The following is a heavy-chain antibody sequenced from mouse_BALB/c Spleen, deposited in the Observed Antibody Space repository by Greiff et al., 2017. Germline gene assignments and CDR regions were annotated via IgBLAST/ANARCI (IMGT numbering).Heavy chain of an antibody. CDR1: GYTFTDYN. D-gene: IGHD1-2*01. CDR2: IYPYNGGT. CDR3: ASASYYGWAY. V-gene: IGHV1S29*02. J-gene: IGHJ3*01. Sequence: EVQLQQPGPELVKPGASVKISCKASGYTFTDYNMHWVKQSHGKSLEWIGYIYPYNGGTGYNQKFKSKATLTVDNSSSTAYMELRSLTSEDSAVYYCASASYYGWAYWGQGTLVTVSA.